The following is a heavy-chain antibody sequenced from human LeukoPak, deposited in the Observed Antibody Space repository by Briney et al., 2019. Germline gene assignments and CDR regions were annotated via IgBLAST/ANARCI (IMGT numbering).Heavy chain of an antibody. CDR1: GFTVSSNY. J-gene: IGHJ4*02. D-gene: IGHD3-22*01. CDR2: IYSGGST. Sequence: GGSLRLSRAASGFTVSSNYMSWVRQAPGKGLEWVSVIYSGGSTYYADSVKGRFTISRDNSKNTLYLQMNSLRAEDTAVYYCGGYYYDSSGYYDYWGQGTLVTVSS. CDR3: GGYYYDSSGYYDY. V-gene: IGHV3-66*01.